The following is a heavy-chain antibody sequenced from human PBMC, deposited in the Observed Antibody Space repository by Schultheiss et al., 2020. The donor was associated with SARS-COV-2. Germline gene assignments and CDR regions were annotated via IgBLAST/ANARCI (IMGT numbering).Heavy chain of an antibody. J-gene: IGHJ5*02. CDR2: ISSSDTI. V-gene: IGHV3-69-1*01. CDR3: ARAGRNYGDYYSFDP. CDR1: GFTFSSYA. D-gene: IGHD4-17*01. Sequence: GGSLRLSCAASGFTFSSYAMSWVRQAPGKGLEWVSSISSSDTIYYADSVKGRFTISRDNAKNSLYLQMNSLRAEDTAVYYCARAGRNYGDYYSFDPWGQGTLVTVSS.